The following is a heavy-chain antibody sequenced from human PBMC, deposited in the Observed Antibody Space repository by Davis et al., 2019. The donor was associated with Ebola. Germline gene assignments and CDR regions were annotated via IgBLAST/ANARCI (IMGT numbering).Heavy chain of an antibody. J-gene: IGHJ4*02. CDR3: ARDRVAGYYFDY. V-gene: IGHV3-23*01. CDR2: ISGSGGST. Sequence: GESLKISCAASGFTFSSYAMSWVRQAPGKGLEWVSAISGSGGSTYYADSVKGRFTISRDNSKNTLYLQMNSLRAEDTAVYYCARDRVAGYYFDYWGQGTLVTVSS. D-gene: IGHD6-19*01. CDR1: GFTFSSYA.